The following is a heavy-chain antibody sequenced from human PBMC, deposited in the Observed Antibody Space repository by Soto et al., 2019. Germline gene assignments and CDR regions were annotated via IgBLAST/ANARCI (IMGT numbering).Heavy chain of an antibody. CDR1: SGSISSSNW. V-gene: IGHV4-4*02. CDR2: IYHSGST. CDR3: ARARYYDFWSGYYPPPYYFDY. Sequence: QVQLQESGPGLVKPSGTLSLTCAVSSGSISSSNWWSWVRQPPGKGLEWIGEIYHSGSTNYNPSLKSRVTISVDNSKNQFSLKLSSVTAADTAVYYCARARYYDFWSGYYPPPYYFDYWGQGTLVTVSS. J-gene: IGHJ4*02. D-gene: IGHD3-3*01.